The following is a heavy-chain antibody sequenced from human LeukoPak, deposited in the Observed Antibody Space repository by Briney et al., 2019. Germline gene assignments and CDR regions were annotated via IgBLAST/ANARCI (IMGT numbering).Heavy chain of an antibody. Sequence: PGGSLRLSCAASGFTFSSSGMHWVRQAPGKGLEWVAVISYDGSNKYYADSVKGRFTISRDNSKNTLYLQMNSLKTEDTAVYYCTRDGPYGDLYYYYYYYMDVWGKGTTVTVSS. J-gene: IGHJ6*03. CDR1: GFTFSSSG. V-gene: IGHV3-30*03. D-gene: IGHD4-17*01. CDR3: TRDGPYGDLYYYYYYYMDV. CDR2: ISYDGSNK.